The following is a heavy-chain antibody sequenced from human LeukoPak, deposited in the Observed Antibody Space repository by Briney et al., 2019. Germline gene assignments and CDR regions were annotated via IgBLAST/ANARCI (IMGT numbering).Heavy chain of an antibody. J-gene: IGHJ3*02. CDR3: ARGGGDDAFDI. CDR2: ISYDGSNK. V-gene: IGHV3-30*03. Sequence: GRSLRLSCAASGFTFSSYGMHWVRQAPGKGLEWVAVISYDGSNKYYADSVKGRFTISRDNSKNTLYLQMNSLRAEDTAVYYCARGGGDDAFDIWGQGTMVTVSS. CDR1: GFTFSSYG. D-gene: IGHD3-10*01.